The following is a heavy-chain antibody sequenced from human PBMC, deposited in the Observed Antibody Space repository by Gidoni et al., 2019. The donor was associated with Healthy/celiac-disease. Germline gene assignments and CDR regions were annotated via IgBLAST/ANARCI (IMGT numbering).Heavy chain of an antibody. CDR1: ETNFTSYY. D-gene: IGHD3-10*01. V-gene: IGHV1-46*01. Sequence: QVQLVQSGAEVKTPRASVKVSCKASETNFTSYYMHWVRQAPGQGLSWMGIINPSGGSTSYAQKFQGRVTMTRDTSMSTVYMELSSLRSEDTAVYYCSRDSGFGELLYYFDYWGQGTLVTVSS. CDR3: SRDSGFGELLYYFDY. J-gene: IGHJ4*02. CDR2: INPSGGST.